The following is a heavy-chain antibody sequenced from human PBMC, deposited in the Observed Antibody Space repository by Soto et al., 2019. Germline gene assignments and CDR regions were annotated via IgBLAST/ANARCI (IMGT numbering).Heavy chain of an antibody. J-gene: IGHJ5*02. Sequence: QVQLVQSGAEVRMPGSSVKVSCKASGGTFSTYPINWVRQAPGQGLEWMGGIIPLFGTTNYAQKFKGRVTITADESTSTAYMELSSLRAEDAAVYSCARGATHGSSWYFWFDPWGQGTLVTVFS. CDR3: ARGATHGSSWYFWFDP. D-gene: IGHD6-13*01. CDR2: IIPLFGTT. CDR1: GGTFSTYP. V-gene: IGHV1-69*01.